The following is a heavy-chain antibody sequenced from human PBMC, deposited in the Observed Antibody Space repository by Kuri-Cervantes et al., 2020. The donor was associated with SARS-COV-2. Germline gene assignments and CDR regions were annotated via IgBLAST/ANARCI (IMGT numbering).Heavy chain of an antibody. V-gene: IGHV3-7*01. J-gene: IGHJ4*02. D-gene: IGHD5-24*01. CDR2: IKQDGSEK. CDR3: ARARMAGPFDY. Sequence: SCAASGFTFSSYWMSWVRQAPGKGLEWVANIKQDGSEKYYVDSVKGRFTISRDNAKNSLYLQMNSLRAEDTAVYYCARARMAGPFDYWGQGTLVTVSS. CDR1: GFTFSSYW.